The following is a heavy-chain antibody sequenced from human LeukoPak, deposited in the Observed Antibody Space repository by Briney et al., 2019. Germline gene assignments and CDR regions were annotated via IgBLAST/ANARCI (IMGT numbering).Heavy chain of an antibody. CDR2: INAGNGNT. D-gene: IGHD3-10*01. J-gene: IGHJ4*02. Sequence: ASVEVSCKASGYTFTSYAMHWVRQAPGQRLEWMGWINAGNGNTKYSQKFQGRVTITRDTSASTAYMELSSLRSEDTAVYYCARSDYLNYYGSGSYSGYYFDYWGQGTLVTVSS. CDR1: GYTFTSYA. CDR3: ARSDYLNYYGSGSYSGYYFDY. V-gene: IGHV1-3*01.